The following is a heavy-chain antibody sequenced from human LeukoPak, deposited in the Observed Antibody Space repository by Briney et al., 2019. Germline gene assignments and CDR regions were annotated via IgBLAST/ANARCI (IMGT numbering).Heavy chain of an antibody. J-gene: IGHJ6*02. V-gene: IGHV3-30*18. CDR3: AKDPSNPRFYYYYGMDV. CDR1: GFTFSSYW. D-gene: IGHD4-11*01. CDR2: ISYDGSNK. Sequence: QSGGSLRLSCAASGFTFSSYWMSWVRQAPGKGLEWVAVISYDGSNKYYADSVKGRFTISRDNSKNTLYLQMNSLRAEDTAVYYCAKDPSNPRFYYYYGMDVWGQGTTVTVSS.